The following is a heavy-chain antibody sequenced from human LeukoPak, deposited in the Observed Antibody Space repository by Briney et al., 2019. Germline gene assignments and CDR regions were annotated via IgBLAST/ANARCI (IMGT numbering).Heavy chain of an antibody. CDR1: GFTFSSYS. Sequence: GGSLRLSCAASGFTFSSYSMNWVRQAPGKGLEWVSSISSSSSYIYYADSVKGRFTISRDNAKNSLYLQMNSLRAEDTAVYYCARDPFEYSSSYPGGYWGQGTLVTVSS. J-gene: IGHJ4*02. CDR2: ISSSSSYI. CDR3: ARDPFEYSSSYPGGY. V-gene: IGHV3-21*01. D-gene: IGHD6-6*01.